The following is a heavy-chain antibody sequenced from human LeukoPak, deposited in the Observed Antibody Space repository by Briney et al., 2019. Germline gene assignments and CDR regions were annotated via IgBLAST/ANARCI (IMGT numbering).Heavy chain of an antibody. CDR2: IWYDGSNK. CDR1: GFTFSSYG. J-gene: IGHJ4*02. Sequence: PGGSLRLSCAASGFTFSSYGMHWVRQAPGKGLEWVAVIWYDGSNKYYADSVKGRFTISRDNSKNTLYLQMNSLRAEDTAVYYCAKDYGGSYSSSFDYWGQGTLVTVSS. CDR3: AKDYGGSYSSSFDY. V-gene: IGHV3-30*02. D-gene: IGHD1-26*01.